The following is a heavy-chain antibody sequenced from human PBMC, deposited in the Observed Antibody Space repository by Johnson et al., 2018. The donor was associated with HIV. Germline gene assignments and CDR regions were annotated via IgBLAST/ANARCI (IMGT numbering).Heavy chain of an antibody. CDR1: GFTFSSYA. CDR2: ISYDGSNK. Sequence: QVQLVESGGGVVQPGRSLRLSCAASGFTFSSYAMHWVRQAPGKGLEWVAVISYDGSNKYYADSVKGRFTISRDNSKNTLYLQMNSLRAEDTAVYYCARRGRSSSWYDLDIWGQGTMVTVSS. V-gene: IGHV3-30-3*01. J-gene: IGHJ3*02. D-gene: IGHD6-13*01. CDR3: ARRGRSSSWYDLDI.